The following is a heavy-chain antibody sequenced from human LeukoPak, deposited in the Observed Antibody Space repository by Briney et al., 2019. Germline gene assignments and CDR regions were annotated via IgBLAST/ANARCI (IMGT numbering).Heavy chain of an antibody. CDR3: ARDFGFGSA. D-gene: IGHD6-19*01. Sequence: SETLSLTCTVSGGSISSSYWSWIRQPAGKGLEWIGRIFTSGTTEYNPSLKSRVTMSVDTSKNQFSLKLTSATAADTAVYYCARDFGFGSAWGQGALVTVSS. CDR2: IFTSGTT. J-gene: IGHJ5*02. V-gene: IGHV4-4*07. CDR1: GGSISSSY.